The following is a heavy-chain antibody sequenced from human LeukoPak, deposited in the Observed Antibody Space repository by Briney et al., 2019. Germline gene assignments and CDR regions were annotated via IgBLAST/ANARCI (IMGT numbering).Heavy chain of an antibody. CDR3: ARTPGKVTTYYYGMDV. Sequence: SETLSLPCAVYGGSFSGYYWSWIRQPPGKGLEWIGEINHSGSTNYNPSLKSRVTISVDTSKNQFSLKLSSVTAADTAVYYCARTPGKVTTYYYGMDVWGKGTTVTVSS. V-gene: IGHV4-34*01. D-gene: IGHD4-17*01. CDR1: GGSFSGYY. J-gene: IGHJ6*04. CDR2: INHSGST.